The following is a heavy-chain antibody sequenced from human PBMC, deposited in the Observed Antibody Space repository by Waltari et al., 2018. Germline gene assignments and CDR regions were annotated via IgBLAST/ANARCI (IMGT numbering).Heavy chain of an antibody. CDR2: IYTSGST. CDR1: GGSIRSGSYY. CDR3: ARGGGDNYDFWSGYYNENWFDP. Sequence: QVQLQESGPGLVKPSQTLSLPCTVSGGSIRSGSYYWSWIRHPAGKGLDWIGRIYTSGSTNYNPSLKSRVTISVDTSKNQFSLKLSSVTAADTAVYYCARGGGDNYDFWSGYYNENWFDPWGQGTLVTVSS. J-gene: IGHJ5*02. V-gene: IGHV4-61*02. D-gene: IGHD3-3*01.